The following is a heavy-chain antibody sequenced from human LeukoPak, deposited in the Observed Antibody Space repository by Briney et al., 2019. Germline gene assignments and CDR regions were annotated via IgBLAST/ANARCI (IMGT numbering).Heavy chain of an antibody. CDR1: GGSISSYY. D-gene: IGHD3-10*01. V-gene: IGHV4-59*08. J-gene: IGHJ4*02. Sequence: SETLSLTCTVSGGSISSYYWSWIRQPPGKGLEWIGYIYYSGSTDYSPSLKSRVTISVDTPKNQFSLKLSSVTAADTAVYYCARHVGNYYGSGSYLDYWGQGTLVTVSS. CDR3: ARHVGNYYGSGSYLDY. CDR2: IYYSGST.